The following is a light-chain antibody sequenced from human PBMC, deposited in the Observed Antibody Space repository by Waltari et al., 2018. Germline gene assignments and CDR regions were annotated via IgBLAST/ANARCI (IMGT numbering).Light chain of an antibody. V-gene: IGKV1-NL1*01. CDR1: QGISNS. J-gene: IGKJ1*01. CDR3: QQYYSTLWT. CDR2: AAS. Sequence: DIQMTQSPSSLSASVGDRVTITCRASQGISNSSAWYQQKPGKAPKLLLYAASRLESGVPSRFSGSGSGTDYTLTISSLQPEDFATYYCQQYYSTLWTFGQGTKVEIK.